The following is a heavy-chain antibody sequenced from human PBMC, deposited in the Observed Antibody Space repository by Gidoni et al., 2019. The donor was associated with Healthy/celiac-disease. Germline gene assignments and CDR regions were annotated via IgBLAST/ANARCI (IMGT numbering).Heavy chain of an antibody. CDR1: GGSFSGYY. Sequence: QVQLQQWGAGLLKPSETLSLTCAVHGGSFSGYYWSWIRQPPGKGLEWIGEINHSGSTNYNPSLKSRVTISVDTSKNQFSLKLSSVTAADTAVYYCARSGCSSTSCYRRNNWFDPWGQGTLVTVSS. CDR2: INHSGST. CDR3: ARSGCSSTSCYRRNNWFDP. D-gene: IGHD2-2*02. V-gene: IGHV4-34*01. J-gene: IGHJ5*02.